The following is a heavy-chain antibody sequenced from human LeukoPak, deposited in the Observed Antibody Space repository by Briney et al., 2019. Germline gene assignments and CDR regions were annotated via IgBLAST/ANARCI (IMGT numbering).Heavy chain of an antibody. CDR2: INHSGST. J-gene: IGHJ4*02. CDR1: GGSFIGFH. Sequence: SETLSLTCAVYGGSFIGFHWNWIRQPPGKGLEWIGDINHSGSTNYNPSLTSRVTISVDPSKNQFSLKLTSVTAADTAMYYCARVPHKDSGGKTILYYFDYWGQGTLVTVSS. CDR3: ARVPHKDSGGKTILYYFDY. D-gene: IGHD4-23*01. V-gene: IGHV4-34*01.